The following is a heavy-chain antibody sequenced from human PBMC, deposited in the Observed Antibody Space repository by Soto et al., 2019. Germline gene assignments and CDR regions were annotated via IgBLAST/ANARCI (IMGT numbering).Heavy chain of an antibody. CDR1: GGSISSSSYY. CDR3: ARGVHVATMIVVARWFDP. CDR2: IYYSGST. V-gene: IGHV4-39*01. D-gene: IGHD3-22*01. J-gene: IGHJ5*02. Sequence: SETLSLTCTVSGGSISSSSYYWGWIRQPPGKGLEWIGSIYYSGSTYYNPSLKSRVTISVDTSKNQFSLKLSSVTAADTAVYYCARGVHVATMIVVARWFDPWGQGTLVTVSS.